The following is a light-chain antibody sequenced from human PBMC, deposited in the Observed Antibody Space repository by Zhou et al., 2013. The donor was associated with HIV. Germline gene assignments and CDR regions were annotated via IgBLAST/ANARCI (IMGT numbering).Light chain of an antibody. CDR1: QSVSSNF. Sequence: ILLTQSPGTLSVSPGESATLSCRASQSVSSNFLAWYQQKPGQAPRLLIVGASGRATGIPDRFSGSGSGTDFTLTISRLEPEDFAVYYCQQRSAWPLTFGGGPKWRSN. V-gene: IGKV3D-20*02. J-gene: IGKJ4*01. CDR3: QQRSAWPLT. CDR2: GAS.